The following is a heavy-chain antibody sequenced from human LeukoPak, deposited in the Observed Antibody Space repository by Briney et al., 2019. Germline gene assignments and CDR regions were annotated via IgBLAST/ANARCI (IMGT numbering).Heavy chain of an antibody. Sequence: SETLSLTCTVSGGSISSYYWSWIRQPPGKGLEWIGYIYYSGSTNYNPSLKSRVTISVDTSKNQFSLKLSSVTAADTAVYYCARGLFAGIDYWGQGTLATVSS. CDR3: ARGLFAGIDY. V-gene: IGHV4-59*01. CDR1: GGSISSYY. CDR2: IYYSGST. J-gene: IGHJ4*02. D-gene: IGHD3-3*01.